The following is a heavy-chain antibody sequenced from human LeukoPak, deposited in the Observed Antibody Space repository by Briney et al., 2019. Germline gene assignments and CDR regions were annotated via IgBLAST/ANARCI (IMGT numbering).Heavy chain of an antibody. D-gene: IGHD3-22*01. V-gene: IGHV1-18*01. J-gene: IGHJ3*02. Sequence: ASVKVSCKASGYTFTSYGISWVRQAPGQGLEWMGWISAYNGNTNYAQKLQGRVTMTTDTSTSTAYTELRSLRSDDTAVYYCAREDSSGYHAFDIWGQGTMVTVSS. CDR3: AREDSSGYHAFDI. CDR2: ISAYNGNT. CDR1: GYTFTSYG.